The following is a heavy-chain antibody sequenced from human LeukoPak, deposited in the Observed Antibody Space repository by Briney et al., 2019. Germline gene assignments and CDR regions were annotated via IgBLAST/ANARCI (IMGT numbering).Heavy chain of an antibody. CDR3: ARYCTSTSCYTGAYYFDY. Sequence: SETLSLTCTVSGGSISGNYWSWIRQPPGQGLEWIAYIHSSEYTNYNPSLKSRVTISVDTSKNQFSLKLSSVTAADTAVYYCARYCTSTSCYTGAYYFDYWGQGTLVTVSS. CDR1: GGSISGNY. J-gene: IGHJ4*02. D-gene: IGHD2-2*02. V-gene: IGHV4-4*09. CDR2: IHSSEYT.